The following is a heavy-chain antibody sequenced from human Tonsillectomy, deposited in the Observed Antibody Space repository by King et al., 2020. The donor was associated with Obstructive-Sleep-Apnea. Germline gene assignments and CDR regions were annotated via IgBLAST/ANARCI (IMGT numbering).Heavy chain of an antibody. V-gene: IGHV3-30*02. CDR1: GFTFSSYG. CDR3: AKNEPYSSRWYSSLNYYYYGMDV. D-gene: IGHD6-13*01. Sequence: VQLVESGGGVVQPGRSLRLSCAASGFTFSSYGMHWVRQAPGKGLEWVAFVRYDGSNKYYADSVKGRFTISRDNYNNTLYLQMNSLRAEDTAVYYCAKNEPYSSRWYSSLNYYYYGMDVWGQGTTVTVSS. CDR2: VRYDGSNK. J-gene: IGHJ6*02.